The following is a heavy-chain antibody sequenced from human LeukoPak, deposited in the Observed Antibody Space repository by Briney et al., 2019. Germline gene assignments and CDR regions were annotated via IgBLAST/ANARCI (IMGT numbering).Heavy chain of an antibody. Sequence: SETLSLTCAVSGGSISSGSYYWGWIRQPAGKGLEWVGRIYTSGSTNYNPSLKSRVTISVDTSKTKFSLKLSSVTAADTAVYYCERLIAVAGTGNDYYYYYGMDVWGQGTTVTVSS. D-gene: IGHD6-19*01. V-gene: IGHV4-61*02. CDR2: IYTSGST. CDR1: GGSISSGSYY. J-gene: IGHJ6*02. CDR3: ERLIAVAGTGNDYYYYYGMDV.